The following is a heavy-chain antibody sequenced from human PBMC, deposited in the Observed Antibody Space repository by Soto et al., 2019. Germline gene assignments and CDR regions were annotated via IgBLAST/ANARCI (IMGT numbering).Heavy chain of an antibody. CDR3: AKHITIFGVALGYFDY. V-gene: IGHV3-23*01. D-gene: IGHD3-3*01. Sequence: GGSLRLSCAASGFTFSSYAMSWVRQAPGKGLEWVSAISGSGGSTCYADSVKGRFTISRDNSKNTLYLQMNSLRAEDTAVYYCAKHITIFGVALGYFDYWGQGTLVTVSS. CDR2: ISGSGGST. J-gene: IGHJ4*02. CDR1: GFTFSSYA.